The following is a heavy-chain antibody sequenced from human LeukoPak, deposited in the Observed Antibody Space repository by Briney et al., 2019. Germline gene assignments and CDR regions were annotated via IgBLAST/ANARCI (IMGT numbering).Heavy chain of an antibody. CDR1: GGTFSIYA. Sequence: VASVKVSCKSSGGTFSIYAIIWVRQAPGQGGEWMGGIIPIFGTANYAQKFQGRVTITADESTSTAYMELSSLRSEDTAVYYCAREEYYDILTGYNYWGQGTLVTVSS. D-gene: IGHD3-9*01. J-gene: IGHJ4*02. CDR2: IIPIFGTA. CDR3: AREEYYDILTGYNY. V-gene: IGHV1-69*13.